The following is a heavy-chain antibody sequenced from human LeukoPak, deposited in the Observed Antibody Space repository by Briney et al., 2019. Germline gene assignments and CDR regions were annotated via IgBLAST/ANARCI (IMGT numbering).Heavy chain of an antibody. J-gene: IGHJ4*02. D-gene: IGHD3-3*01. V-gene: IGHV4-30-4*08. CDR2: IYYSGST. Sequence: SETLSLTCTVSGGSISSGDYYWSWIRQPPGKGLEWIGYIYYSGSTYYNPSLKSRVTISVDTSKNQFSLKLSSVTAADTAVYYCARVGRLWSGYYASYYFDYWGQGTLVTVSS. CDR3: ARVGRLWSGYYASYYFDY. CDR1: GGSISSGDYY.